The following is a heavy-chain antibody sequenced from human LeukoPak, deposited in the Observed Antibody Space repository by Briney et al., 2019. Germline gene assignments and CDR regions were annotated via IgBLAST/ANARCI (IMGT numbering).Heavy chain of an antibody. J-gene: IGHJ4*02. D-gene: IGHD1-26*01. CDR2: MNPNSGNT. CDR3: ARDGSYYEGFDY. Sequence: WASVKVSCKASGYTFTSYGINWVRQATGQGLEWMGWMNPNSGNTGYAQKFQGRVTMTRNTSISTAYMELSSLRSEDTAVYYCARDGSYYEGFDYWGQGTLVTVSS. V-gene: IGHV1-8*01. CDR1: GYTFTSYG.